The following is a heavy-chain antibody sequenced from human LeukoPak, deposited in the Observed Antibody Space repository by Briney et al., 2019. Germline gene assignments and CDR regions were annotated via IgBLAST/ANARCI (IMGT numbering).Heavy chain of an antibody. V-gene: IGHV3-74*01. CDR1: GFAFSSYW. CDR3: ARDGSSGYYFDY. Sequence: GGSLRLSCAASGFAFSSYWMHWVRQAPGKGPIWVSRISPDGRDTIYADSVKGRFTISRDNSKNTLYLQMNSLRAEDTAVYYCARDGSSGYYFDYWGQGTLVTVSS. J-gene: IGHJ4*02. CDR2: ISPDGRDT. D-gene: IGHD3-22*01.